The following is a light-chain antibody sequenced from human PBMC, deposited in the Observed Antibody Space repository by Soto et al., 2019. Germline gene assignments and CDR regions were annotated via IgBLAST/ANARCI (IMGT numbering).Light chain of an antibody. J-gene: IGLJ3*02. CDR3: QTWGTGIEV. CDR2: LNSDGSQ. CDR1: SGHSSYA. Sequence: QPVLTQSPPASASLGASVKLTCTLSSGHSSYAIAWHQQQPEKGPRYLMKLNSDGSQSKGDGIPDRFSGSSSGAERYLTISSLQSEDEADYYCQTWGTGIEVFGGGTKLTVL. V-gene: IGLV4-69*01.